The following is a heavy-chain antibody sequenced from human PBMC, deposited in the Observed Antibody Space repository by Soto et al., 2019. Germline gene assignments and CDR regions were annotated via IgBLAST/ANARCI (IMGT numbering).Heavy chain of an antibody. CDR2: INSDGSST. Sequence: GGSLRLSCAASGFTFSSYWMHWVRQAPGKGLVWVSRINSDGSSTSYADSVKGRFTISRDNAKNTLYLQMNSLRAEDTAVYYCAREPNIAAAGKFDYWGQGTLVTVSS. D-gene: IGHD6-13*01. CDR3: AREPNIAAAGKFDY. CDR1: GFTFSSYW. V-gene: IGHV3-74*01. J-gene: IGHJ4*02.